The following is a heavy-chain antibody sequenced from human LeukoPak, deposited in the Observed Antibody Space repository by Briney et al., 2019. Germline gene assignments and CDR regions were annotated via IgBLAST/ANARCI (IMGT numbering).Heavy chain of an antibody. V-gene: IGHV4-39*01. CDR3: ARLTSMVRRVMKYYFDY. CDR2: IYYSGST. D-gene: IGHD3-10*01. CDR1: GGSISSSSYY. J-gene: IGHJ4*02. Sequence: PSETLSLTCTVSGGSISSSSYYWVWMRQPPGKGLEWIGSIYYSGSTYYNPSLKSRVTISVDTSKNQFSLRLNSVTDADTGVYYCARLTSMVRRVMKYYFDYWGQGTLATVSS.